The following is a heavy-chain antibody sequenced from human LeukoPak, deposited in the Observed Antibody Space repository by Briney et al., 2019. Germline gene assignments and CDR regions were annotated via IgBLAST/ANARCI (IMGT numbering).Heavy chain of an antibody. D-gene: IGHD2-15*01. V-gene: IGHV4-4*07. Sequence: SETLSLTCTVSGGSISSYYWSWIRQPAGKALEWIGRIYTSGSTNYNPSLKSRVTMSVDTSKNQFSLKLSSVTAADTAVYYCARDSSYCSGGSCYSHYYYMDVWGKGTTVTVSS. J-gene: IGHJ6*03. CDR3: ARDSSYCSGGSCYSHYYYMDV. CDR1: GGSISSYY. CDR2: IYTSGST.